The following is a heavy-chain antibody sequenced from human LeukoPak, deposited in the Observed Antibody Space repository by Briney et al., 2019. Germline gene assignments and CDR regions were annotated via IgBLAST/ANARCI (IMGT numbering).Heavy chain of an antibody. Sequence: GTSVKVSCKASGFTFTSSAMQWVRQARGQRLEWIGWIVVGSGNTNYAQKFQERVTITRDMSTSTAYMELSSVTAADTAVYYCARSDTYCSGGSCPPNTFDAFDIWGQGTMVTVSS. CDR2: IVVGSGNT. V-gene: IGHV1-58*02. CDR3: ARSDTYCSGGSCPPNTFDAFDI. D-gene: IGHD2-15*01. J-gene: IGHJ3*02. CDR1: GFTFTSSA.